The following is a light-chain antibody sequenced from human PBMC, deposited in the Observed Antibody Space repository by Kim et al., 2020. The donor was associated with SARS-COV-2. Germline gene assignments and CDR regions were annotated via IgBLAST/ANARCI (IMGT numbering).Light chain of an antibody. CDR2: STN. CDR1: SGSVSPSSY. J-gene: IGLJ3*02. V-gene: IGLV8-61*01. CDR3: VLYVGSGISV. Sequence: GATVTLTCGLSSGSVSPSSYPTWYQQTPGQPPRTLIYSTNIRSSGVPDRFSGSILGNKAALTITGAQADDESEYYCVLYVGSGISVFGGGTQLTVL.